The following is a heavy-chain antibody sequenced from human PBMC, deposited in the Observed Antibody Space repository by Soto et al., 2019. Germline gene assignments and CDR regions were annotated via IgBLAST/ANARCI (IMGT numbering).Heavy chain of an antibody. J-gene: IGHJ3*02. CDR3: AREPPITHPGAFDI. Sequence: GGSLRLSCAASGFTFDDYGMSWVRQAPGKGLEWVSGINWNGGSTGYADSVKGRFTISRDNAKNSLYLQMNSLRAEDTALYHCAREPPITHPGAFDIWGQGTMVTVSS. D-gene: IGHD5-12*01. V-gene: IGHV3-20*01. CDR2: INWNGGST. CDR1: GFTFDDYG.